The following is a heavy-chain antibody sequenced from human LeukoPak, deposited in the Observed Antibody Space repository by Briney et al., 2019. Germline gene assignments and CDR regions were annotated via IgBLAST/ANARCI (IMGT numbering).Heavy chain of an antibody. CDR1: GYMFTNYY. V-gene: IGHV1-8*03. J-gene: IGHJ6*03. CDR2: MYPQSGNT. Sequence: SVKVSCKDSGYMFTNYYINWVRQATGQGREWMGWMYPQSGNTGYAQKFRGRVTITRDPSITTAYMELSSLRSEDTAVYYCARGPNYSNFGSAYYYYMDVWGKGTTVTVSS. D-gene: IGHD4-11*01. CDR3: ARGPNYSNFGSAYYYYMDV.